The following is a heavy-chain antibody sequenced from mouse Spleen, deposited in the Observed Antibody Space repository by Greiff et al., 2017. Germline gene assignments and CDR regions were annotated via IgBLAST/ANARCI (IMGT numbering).Heavy chain of an antibody. V-gene: IGHV1-47*01. CDR1: GYTFTTYP. Sequence: QVQLQQSGAELVKPGASVKMSCKASGYTFTTYPIEWMKQNHGKSLEWIGNFHPYNDDTKYNEKFKGKATLTVEKSSSTVYLELSRLTSDDSAVYYCARSSYYSYDVEDWYFDVWGAGTTVTVSS. CDR3: ARSSYYSYDVEDWYFDV. CDR2: FHPYNDDT. J-gene: IGHJ1*01. D-gene: IGHD2-12*01.